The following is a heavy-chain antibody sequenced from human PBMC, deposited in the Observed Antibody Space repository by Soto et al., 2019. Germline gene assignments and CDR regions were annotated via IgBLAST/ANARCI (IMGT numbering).Heavy chain of an antibody. CDR2: IIPIFGTA. CDR1: GGTFSSYA. CDR3: ATKGANIAAAGTDTYYYYGMDV. J-gene: IGHJ6*02. Sequence: QVQLVQSGAEVKKPGSSVKVSCKASGGTFSSYAISWVRQAPGQGLEWMGGIIPIFGTANYAQKFQGRVTITADESTSTAYMERSSLRSEDTAVYYCATKGANIAAAGTDTYYYYGMDVWGQGTTVTVSS. V-gene: IGHV1-69*01. D-gene: IGHD6-13*01.